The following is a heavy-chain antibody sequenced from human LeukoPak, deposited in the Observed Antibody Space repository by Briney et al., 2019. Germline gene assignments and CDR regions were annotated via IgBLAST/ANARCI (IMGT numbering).Heavy chain of an antibody. CDR2: IKQDGSDK. CDR3: ARAHSSGYFWAYYFDY. J-gene: IGHJ4*01. Sequence: GGSLRLSCATSGFTVSSNYMSWVRQAPGKGLEWVANIKQDGSDKYYVDSVKGRFTISRDNAKNSLYLQMDSLRAEDTAVYYCARAHSSGYFWAYYFDYWGHGTLVTVSS. CDR1: GFTVSSNY. D-gene: IGHD3-22*01. V-gene: IGHV3-7*03.